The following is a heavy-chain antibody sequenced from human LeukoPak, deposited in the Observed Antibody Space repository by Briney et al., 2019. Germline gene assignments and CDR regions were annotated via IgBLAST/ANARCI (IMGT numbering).Heavy chain of an antibody. J-gene: IGHJ4*02. CDR2: IYSGGST. CDR1: GFTVSSNY. CDR3: ARAGYYYDSSGYYRTLYFDY. V-gene: IGHV3-53*01. Sequence: AGGSLRLSCAASGFTVSSNYMSWVRQAPGKGLEWVSVIYSGGSTYYADSVKGRFTISRDNSKNTLYLQMNSLRAEDTAVYYCARAGYYYDSSGYYRTLYFDYWGQGTLVTVS. D-gene: IGHD3-22*01.